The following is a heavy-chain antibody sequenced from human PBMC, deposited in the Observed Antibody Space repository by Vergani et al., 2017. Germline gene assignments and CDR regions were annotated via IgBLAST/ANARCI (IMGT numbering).Heavy chain of an antibody. Sequence: QVQLQESGPGLAKPSETLSLTCAVSGYSISSGYYWGWIRQPPGKGLEWIGSIYHSGSTYYNPSLKSRVTISVDTSKNQFSLKLSSVTAADTAVYYCARPYYYDSSGYYWAYWGQGTLVTVSS. J-gene: IGHJ4*02. CDR3: ARPYYYDSSGYYWAY. D-gene: IGHD3-22*01. CDR1: GYSISSGYY. CDR2: IYHSGST. V-gene: IGHV4-38-2*01.